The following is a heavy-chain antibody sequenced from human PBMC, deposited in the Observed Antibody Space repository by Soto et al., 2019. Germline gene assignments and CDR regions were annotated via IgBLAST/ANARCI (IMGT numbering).Heavy chain of an antibody. CDR3: ARINLVLPCYYYYMDV. J-gene: IGHJ6*03. Sequence: PGESLKISCKGSGYSFTSYWIGWVRQMPGKGLEWMGIIYPGDSDTRYSPSFQGQVTISADKSISTAYLQWSSLKASDTAMYYCARINLVLPCYYYYMDVWGKGTTVTVSS. V-gene: IGHV5-51*01. CDR1: GYSFTSYW. D-gene: IGHD1-26*01. CDR2: IYPGDSDT.